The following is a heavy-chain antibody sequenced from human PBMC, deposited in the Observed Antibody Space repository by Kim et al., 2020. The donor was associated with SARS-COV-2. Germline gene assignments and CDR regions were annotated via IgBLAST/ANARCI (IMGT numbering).Heavy chain of an antibody. D-gene: IGHD5-12*01. V-gene: IGHV4-39*07. Sequence: SETLSLTCTVSGGSISSSSYYWGWIRQPPGKGLEWIGSIYYSGSTYYNPSLKSRVTISVDTSKNQFSLKLSSVTAADTAVYYCARAPLGYNPSFDYWGQGTLVTVSS. CDR2: IYYSGST. CDR3: ARAPLGYNPSFDY. CDR1: GGSISSSSYY. J-gene: IGHJ4*02.